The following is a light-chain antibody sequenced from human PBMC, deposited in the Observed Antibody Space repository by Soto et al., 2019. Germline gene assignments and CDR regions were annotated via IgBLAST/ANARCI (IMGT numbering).Light chain of an antibody. J-gene: IGKJ2*01. Sequence: DVLMIKYNSTLSASVGDCVTIACRASKHISSWLAWYQQKPGKAPKLLIYDASSLETGVSSRFSGSGSGTEFTLTISILQLDDGATYYFQHYKCYYTLAQGTKVDIK. CDR3: QHYKCYYT. V-gene: IGKV1-5*01. CDR2: DAS. CDR1: KHISSW.